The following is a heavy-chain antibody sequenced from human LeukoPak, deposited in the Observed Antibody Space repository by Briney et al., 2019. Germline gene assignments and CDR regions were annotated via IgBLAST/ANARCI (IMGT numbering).Heavy chain of an antibody. Sequence: PGGSLRLSCATSGFTFSSYGMHWVRQAPGKGLEWVAVMSYDGSNKFYADSVKGRFTISRDNSKNTLHLQMNSLRAEDTAVYYCTKDWRVAMGGGGMDVWGQGTTVTVSS. V-gene: IGHV3-30*18. CDR2: MSYDGSNK. CDR1: GFTFSSYG. CDR3: TKDWRVAMGGGGMDV. J-gene: IGHJ6*02. D-gene: IGHD6-19*01.